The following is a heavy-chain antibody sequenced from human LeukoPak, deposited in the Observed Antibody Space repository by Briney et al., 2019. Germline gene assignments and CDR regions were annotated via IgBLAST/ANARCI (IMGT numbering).Heavy chain of an antibody. V-gene: IGHV3-23*01. Sequence: QPGGTLRLSCAASGFTFSSYGMSWVRQAPGKGLEWVSAISGSGVGTYYADSVKGRFTISRDNSQNTLSLQMNSLRTEDTAVYYCAKLSMAIWGAFDYWGQGTLVTVSS. CDR1: GFTFSSYG. D-gene: IGHD2/OR15-2a*01. CDR3: AKLSMAIWGAFDY. J-gene: IGHJ4*02. CDR2: ISGSGVGT.